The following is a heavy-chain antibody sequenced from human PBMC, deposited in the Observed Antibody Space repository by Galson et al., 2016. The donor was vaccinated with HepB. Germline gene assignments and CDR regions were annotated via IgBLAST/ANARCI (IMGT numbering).Heavy chain of an antibody. CDR3: ARTHYDCSINNCYLPDYYFYGVDV. CDR2: IIPIFGTT. CDR1: GGTFSSYA. V-gene: IGHV1-69*06. D-gene: IGHD2-2*01. J-gene: IGHJ6*02. Sequence: SVKVSCKASGGTFSSYAISWVRQAPGQGLEWMGGIIPIFGTTNYAQKFQGRVTITADKSTSTAYMELTSLRSEDTAVYYCARTHYDCSINNCYLPDYYFYGVDVWGQGTTVTVSS.